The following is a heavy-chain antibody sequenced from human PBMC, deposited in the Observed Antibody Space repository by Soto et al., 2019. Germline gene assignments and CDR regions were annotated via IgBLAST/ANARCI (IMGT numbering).Heavy chain of an antibody. CDR2: VSASGLNT. D-gene: IGHD1-1*01. J-gene: IGHJ4*02. CDR1: GFTFSTYA. CDR3: AIDRPRRTSGYFFDY. Sequence: EVQLLESGGKLVQPGGCLTLSCAASGFTFSTYAMAWVRQAPGKGLEWVSGVSASGLNTDYADPVKGRFYVSRDNSKNTVSLHMNSLRAEDTALYYCAIDRPRRTSGYFFDYGGQGTPVTVSS. V-gene: IGHV3-23*01.